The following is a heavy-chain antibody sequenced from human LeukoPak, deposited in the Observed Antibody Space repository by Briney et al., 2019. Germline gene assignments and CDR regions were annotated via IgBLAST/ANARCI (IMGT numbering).Heavy chain of an antibody. CDR2: ISSSGSAI. CDR1: GFTFSSYA. Sequence: PGRSLRLSCAASGFTFSSYAMHWVRQAPGKGLEWVSYISSSGSAIYYVDSVKGRFTVSRDNAKNSLFLQMNSPRAEDTAVYYCVRVKGSYFDYWGQGALVTVSS. J-gene: IGHJ4*02. D-gene: IGHD2-15*01. V-gene: IGHV3-48*01. CDR3: VRVKGSYFDY.